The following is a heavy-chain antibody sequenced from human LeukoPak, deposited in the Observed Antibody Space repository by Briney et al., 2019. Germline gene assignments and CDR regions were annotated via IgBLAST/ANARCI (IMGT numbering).Heavy chain of an antibody. CDR2: IYTSGST. CDR1: GGSISSGSYY. CDR3: ARDLPIVGATSGWFDP. V-gene: IGHV4-61*02. D-gene: IGHD1-26*01. J-gene: IGHJ5*02. Sequence: SQTLSLTCSVSGGSISSGSYYWSWIRQPAGKGLEWIGRIYTSGSTNYNPSLKSRVTISVDTSKNQFSLKLSSVTAADTAVYYCARDLPIVGATSGWFDPWGQGTLVTVSS.